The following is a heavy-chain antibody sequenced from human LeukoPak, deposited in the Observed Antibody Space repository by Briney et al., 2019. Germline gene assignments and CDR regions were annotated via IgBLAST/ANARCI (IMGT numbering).Heavy chain of an antibody. Sequence: GGSLRLSCAASEFTFSSYWMSWVRQAPGKGLEWVANIKQDGGQIYYLESVKGRFTVSRDNAKNSLYLQMNSLRAEDTAVYYCARDLYRNWFDPWGQGTLVTVSS. V-gene: IGHV3-7*03. D-gene: IGHD4-11*01. CDR3: ARDLYRNWFDP. CDR2: IKQDGGQI. CDR1: EFTFSSYW. J-gene: IGHJ5*02.